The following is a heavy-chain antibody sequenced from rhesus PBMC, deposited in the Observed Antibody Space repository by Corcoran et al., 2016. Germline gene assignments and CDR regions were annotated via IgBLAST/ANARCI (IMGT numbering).Heavy chain of an antibody. D-gene: IGHD6-13*01. J-gene: IGHJ4*01. Sequence: QVQLQESGPGLATPSETLSLTCAVSGGPISDNYYWNWIRQPPGKGLEWFGKIYGGSGNTYYNPSLKSRVSISKDTSKNQFSLKVSSVTAADTAVFYCARVGISAGHQGDLWGQGLLVTVSA. CDR1: GGPISDNYY. V-gene: IGHV4S9*01. CDR2: IYGGSGNT. CDR3: ARVGISAGHQGDL.